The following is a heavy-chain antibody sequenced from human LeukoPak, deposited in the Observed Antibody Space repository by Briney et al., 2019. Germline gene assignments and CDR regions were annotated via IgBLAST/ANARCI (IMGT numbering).Heavy chain of an antibody. CDR3: ARSSSSWYTGWFDP. D-gene: IGHD6-13*01. Sequence: SETLSLTCTVSGGSISSSSYYWGWIRQPPGKGLEWTGSIYNSGSTYYNPSLKSRVTISVDMSKNQFSLKLISVTAADTAVYYCARSSSSWYTGWFDPWGQGTLVTVSS. V-gene: IGHV4-39*01. CDR2: IYNSGST. J-gene: IGHJ5*02. CDR1: GGSISSSSYY.